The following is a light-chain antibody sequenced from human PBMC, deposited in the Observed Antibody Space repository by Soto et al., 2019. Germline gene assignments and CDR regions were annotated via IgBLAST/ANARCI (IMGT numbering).Light chain of an antibody. CDR3: HQTYSTPYT. CDR2: TSG. V-gene: IGKV1-39*01. CDR1: QRITTY. Sequence: IQMTQSPSSLSASVGDRVTITCRASQRITTYLNWYQQKPGNAPKLLITTSGTLQRGVPSRFSGSGSGTDFTLTITSLQREDFATYFCHQTYSTPYTFGQGTRLEIK. J-gene: IGKJ2*01.